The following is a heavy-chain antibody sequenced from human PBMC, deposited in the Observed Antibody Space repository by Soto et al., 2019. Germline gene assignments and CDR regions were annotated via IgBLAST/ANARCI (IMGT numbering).Heavy chain of an antibody. D-gene: IGHD3-22*01. CDR2: IHHSGST. CDR3: ARGRKRTVGVIRGYYFDY. J-gene: IGHJ4*02. CDR1: GGSFSGYY. Sequence: PSETLSLTCAVYGGSFSGYYWSWIRQPPGKGLEWIGEIHHSGSTNSNPSLKSRGTISVDTSKNQFSLKLGSVTAADTAVDCCARGRKRTVGVIRGYYFDYWGQGTLVTVSS. V-gene: IGHV4-34*01.